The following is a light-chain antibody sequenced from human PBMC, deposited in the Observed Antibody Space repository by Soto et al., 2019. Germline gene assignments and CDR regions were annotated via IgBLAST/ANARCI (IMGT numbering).Light chain of an antibody. Sequence: EIVVTQSPGTLSLSPGERATLSCRASQSVRSSFLAWYQQKPGQAPRLLIYGASSRATGIPDRFSGSGSGTDFTLTTSRLEPEDFAVYYCQQYGSSPYTFGQGTKLEIK. CDR2: GAS. CDR1: QSVRSSF. J-gene: IGKJ2*01. CDR3: QQYGSSPYT. V-gene: IGKV3-20*01.